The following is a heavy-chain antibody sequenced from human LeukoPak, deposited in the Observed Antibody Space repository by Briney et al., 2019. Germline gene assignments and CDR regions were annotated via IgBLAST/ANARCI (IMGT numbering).Heavy chain of an antibody. CDR1: GYTFSSYA. J-gene: IGHJ4*02. CDR2: ISYDGSNK. CDR3: ARDPHDFWSGYCDY. V-gene: IGHV3-30-3*01. D-gene: IGHD3-3*01. Sequence: SCKASGYTFSSYAMHWVRQAPGKGLEWVAVISYDGSNKYYADSVKGRFISRDNSKNTLYLQMNSLRAEDTAVYYCARDPHDFWSGYCDYWGQGTLVTVSS.